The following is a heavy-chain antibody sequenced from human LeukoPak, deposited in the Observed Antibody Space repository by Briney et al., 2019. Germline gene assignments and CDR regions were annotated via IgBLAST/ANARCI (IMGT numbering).Heavy chain of an antibody. CDR1: GFTFSSHW. CDR2: MNTDGSSI. V-gene: IGHV3-74*01. J-gene: IGHJ1*01. D-gene: IGHD5-12*01. CDR3: ARGGEGYNGPGFN. Sequence: GGSLRLSCAASGFTFSSHWMHWVRQAPGKGLVWVSRMNTDGSSINYADSLKGRFTISRDNAKNTLYLQMNSLRAEDTAVYYCARGGEGYNGPGFNWGQGALVTVSS.